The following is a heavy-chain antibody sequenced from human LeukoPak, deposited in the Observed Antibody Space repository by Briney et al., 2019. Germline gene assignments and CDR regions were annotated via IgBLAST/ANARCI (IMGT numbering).Heavy chain of an antibody. J-gene: IGHJ6*02. CDR2: MYCSKST. CDR3: ARLGIVGAMGYYYYGMDV. Sequence: SETLSLTCTVSGGSISSSSYYWGWIRQPPGKGLEWIGSMYCSKSTHYNPSLKSRVTISVDPSKNQFSLKLSSVTAADTAVYYCARLGIVGAMGYYYYGMDVWGQGTTVTVSS. D-gene: IGHD1-26*01. V-gene: IGHV4-39*01. CDR1: GGSISSSSYY.